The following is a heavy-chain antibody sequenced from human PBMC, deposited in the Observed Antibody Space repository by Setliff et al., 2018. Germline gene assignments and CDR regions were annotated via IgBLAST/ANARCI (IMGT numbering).Heavy chain of an antibody. CDR1: GYTFTSYD. D-gene: IGHD3-10*01. Sequence: ASVKVSCKASGYTFTSYDINWVRQATGQGLEWMGWMNPNSGNTGYAQKFQGRVTITRNTSISTAYMELSSLRSKDTAVYYCARGLLWFGEPPWWGQGTLVTVSS. J-gene: IGHJ4*02. CDR3: ARGLLWFGEPPW. CDR2: MNPNSGNT. V-gene: IGHV1-8*03.